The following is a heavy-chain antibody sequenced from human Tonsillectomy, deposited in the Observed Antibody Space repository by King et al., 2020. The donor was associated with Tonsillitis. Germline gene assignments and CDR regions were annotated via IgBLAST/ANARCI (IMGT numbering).Heavy chain of an antibody. Sequence: VQLQESGPGLVKPSQTLSLTCTVSGGSISSGGNYWSWIRQHPGKGLEWIGYIYYSGSTYYNPSLKSLVTISLDTSKNQFSLELSSVTAADTAVYYCAGAPGYSGGWTDAFNIWGQGIMVTVSS. CDR1: GGSISSGGNY. CDR3: AGAPGYSGGWTDAFNI. V-gene: IGHV4-31*01. D-gene: IGHD6-19*01. J-gene: IGHJ3*02. CDR2: IYYSGST.